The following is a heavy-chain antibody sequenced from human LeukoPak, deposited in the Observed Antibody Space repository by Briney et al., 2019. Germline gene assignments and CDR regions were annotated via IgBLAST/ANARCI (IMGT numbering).Heavy chain of an antibody. CDR3: AKSRGYYFYGMDV. J-gene: IGHJ6*02. CDR1: GITFSSYA. CDR2: ISANGGST. Sequence: PGGSLRLSCAASGITFSSYAMSWVRQAPGKGLEWVSGISANGGSTYYSHSVKGRFTISRDNSKSTLYLQMNSLRAEDTAVYYCAKSRGYYFYGMDVWGQGTTVTVSS. V-gene: IGHV3-23*01.